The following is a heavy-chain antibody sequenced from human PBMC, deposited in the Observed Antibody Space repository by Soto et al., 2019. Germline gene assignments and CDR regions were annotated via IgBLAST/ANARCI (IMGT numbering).Heavy chain of an antibody. CDR1: GYTFTSYG. CDR3: ARARGMGRGGIIWLVDY. Sequence: QVQLVQSGAEVKKPGASVKVSCKASGYTFTSYGISWVRQAPGQGLEWMGWISAYNGKTNYAQKLQGRGTMTIDTSTNTAYMALTSLRSDDTAVYYCARARGMGRGGIIWLVDYWGQGTLVTVSS. D-gene: IGHD3-10*01. J-gene: IGHJ4*02. V-gene: IGHV1-18*04. CDR2: ISAYNGKT.